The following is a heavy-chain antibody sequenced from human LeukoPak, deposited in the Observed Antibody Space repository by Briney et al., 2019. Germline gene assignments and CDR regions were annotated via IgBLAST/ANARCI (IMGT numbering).Heavy chain of an antibody. CDR1: GFSFSSHG. J-gene: IGHJ1*01. V-gene: IGHV3-23*01. Sequence: GGSLTLSCAVSGFSFSSHGMNWVRRAPGEGLEWVLGISSSGDITYYTDSVRGRFTISRDNFKNTLSLQVNSVRSEDTAWYYCAKDDDWGRYKHWGQGTLVTVSS. CDR2: ISSSGDIT. CDR3: AKDDDWGRYKH. D-gene: IGHD3-16*01.